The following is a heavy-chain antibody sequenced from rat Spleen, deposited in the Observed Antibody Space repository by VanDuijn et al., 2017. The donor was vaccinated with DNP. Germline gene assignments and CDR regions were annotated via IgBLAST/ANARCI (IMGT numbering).Heavy chain of an antibody. CDR1: GFTFSNYY. D-gene: IGHD2-5*01. CDR3: VKHLDA. J-gene: IGHJ4*01. Sequence: EVQLVETGGGLVQPGRSLRLSCTTSGFTFSNYYMAWVRQVPGKGLEWVASITSSGGSTYYPDSVKGRFTISRHNAENTVYLEMNSLRSEDTATYHCVKHLDAWGQGTSVTVSS. V-gene: IGHV5-58*01. CDR2: ITSSGGST.